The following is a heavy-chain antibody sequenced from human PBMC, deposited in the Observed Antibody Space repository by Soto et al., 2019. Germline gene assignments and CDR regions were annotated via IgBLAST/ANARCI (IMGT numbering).Heavy chain of an antibody. CDR1: GGSFSGYI. D-gene: IGHD6-6*01. CDR2: INHSGSS. Sequence: ASETLSLTCAVSGGSFSGYIWTWIRQTPGKGLQWIGQINHSGSSIYNPSLKNRVTISTMSNNKFSLELSSVTAADTAVYYYGSGNQYIDSYSDYWGQGTLVTVSS. J-gene: IGHJ4*01. V-gene: IGHV4-34*01. CDR3: GSGNQYIDSYSDY.